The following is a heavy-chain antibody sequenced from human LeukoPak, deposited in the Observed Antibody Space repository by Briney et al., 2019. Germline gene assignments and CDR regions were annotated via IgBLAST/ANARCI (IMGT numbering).Heavy chain of an antibody. D-gene: IGHD3-10*01. CDR3: AKEENKFGELLFDYMDV. Sequence: GGSLRLSCAASGFTFSSYGMHWVRQAPGKGLEWVAVISYDGSNKYYADSVKGRFTISRDNSKNTLYLQMNSLRAEDTAVYYCAKEENKFGELLFDYMDVWGKGTTVTVSS. CDR1: GFTFSSYG. V-gene: IGHV3-30*18. J-gene: IGHJ6*03. CDR2: ISYDGSNK.